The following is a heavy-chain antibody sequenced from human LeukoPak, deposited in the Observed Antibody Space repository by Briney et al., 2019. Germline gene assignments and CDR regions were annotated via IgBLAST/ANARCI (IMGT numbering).Heavy chain of an antibody. CDR3: ARDRNTDFWSGYYTNYFDY. J-gene: IGHJ4*02. CDR1: GFTFSSDW. CDR2: IKPDEGEK. Sequence: HPGGSPRLSCAASGFTFSSDWMIWVRQAPGKGLEWVANIKPDEGEKYYLDSVKGRFTVSRDNAKNSLYLQMNSLRAEDTAVYYCARDRNTDFWSGYYTNYFDYWGQGTLVTVSS. D-gene: IGHD3-3*01. V-gene: IGHV3-7*01.